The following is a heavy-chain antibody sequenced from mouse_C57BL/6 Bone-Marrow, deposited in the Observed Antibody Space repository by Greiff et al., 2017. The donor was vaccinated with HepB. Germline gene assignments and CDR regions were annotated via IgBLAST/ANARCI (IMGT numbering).Heavy chain of an antibody. D-gene: IGHD1-1*01. V-gene: IGHV5-4*01. J-gene: IGHJ1*03. Sequence: EVMLVESGGGLVKPGGSLKLSCAASGFTFSSYAMSWVRQTPEKRLEWVATISDGGSYTYYPDNVKGRFTISRDNAKNNLYLQMSHLKSEDTAMYYCARDDGSSYRWYFDVWGTGTTVTVSS. CDR2: ISDGGSYT. CDR1: GFTFSSYA. CDR3: ARDDGSSYRWYFDV.